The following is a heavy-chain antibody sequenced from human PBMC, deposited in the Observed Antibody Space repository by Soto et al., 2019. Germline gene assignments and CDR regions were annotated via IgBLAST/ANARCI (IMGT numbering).Heavy chain of an antibody. CDR2: INHRGST. D-gene: IGHD4-17*01. V-gene: IGHV4-34*01. Sequence: SETLSLTCAVHNGSFSGYYWTWLRQPPGKGLEWIGEINHRGSTNYNPSLKGRVTISIDTSKNQYYVNFMSVIAADTAENYCARGSALIDFGDYGYYCGMDVWGQGTTVTVSS. CDR1: NGSFSGYY. J-gene: IGHJ6*02. CDR3: ARGSALIDFGDYGYYCGMDV.